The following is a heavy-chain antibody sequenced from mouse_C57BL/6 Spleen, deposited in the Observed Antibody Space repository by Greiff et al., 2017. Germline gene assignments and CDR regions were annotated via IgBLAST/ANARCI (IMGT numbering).Heavy chain of an antibody. CDR2: IDPSDSET. D-gene: IGHD2-4*01. CDR1: GYTFTSYW. V-gene: IGHV1-52*01. Sequence: QVHVKQPGAELVRPGSSVKLSCKASGYTFTSYWMHWVKQRPIQGLEWIGNIDPSDSETHYNQKFKDKATLTVDKSSSTAYMQLSSLTSEDSAVYYCARPIYYDYDGPYFDYWGQGTTLTVSS. J-gene: IGHJ2*01. CDR3: ARPIYYDYDGPYFDY.